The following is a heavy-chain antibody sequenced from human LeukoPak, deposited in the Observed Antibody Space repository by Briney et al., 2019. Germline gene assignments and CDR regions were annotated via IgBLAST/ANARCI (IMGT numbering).Heavy chain of an antibody. CDR2: IKQDGSEK. CDR3: ARDRGWGLRFLDY. J-gene: IGHJ4*02. V-gene: IGHV3-7*01. CDR1: GFTFSSYW. D-gene: IGHD4-17*01. Sequence: PGGSLRLSCAASGFTFSSYWMTWVRQAPGKGLEWVANIKQDGSEKYYVDFVKGRFTISRDNAKNSLYLQMDSLRAEDTAMYFCARDRGWGLRFLDYWGQGTLVTVSS.